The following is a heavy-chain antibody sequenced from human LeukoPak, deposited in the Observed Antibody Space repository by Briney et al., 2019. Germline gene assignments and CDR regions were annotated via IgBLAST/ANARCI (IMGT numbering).Heavy chain of an antibody. D-gene: IGHD6-19*01. Sequence: ASVKVSCKASGYTFTSYDINWVRQATGQGLEWMGWINPNSGGTNYAQKFQGRVTMTRDTSISTAYMELSRLRSDDTAVYYCARAYSSGWYDWFDPWGQGTLVTVSS. V-gene: IGHV1-2*02. CDR2: INPNSGGT. CDR1: GYTFTSYD. CDR3: ARAYSSGWYDWFDP. J-gene: IGHJ5*02.